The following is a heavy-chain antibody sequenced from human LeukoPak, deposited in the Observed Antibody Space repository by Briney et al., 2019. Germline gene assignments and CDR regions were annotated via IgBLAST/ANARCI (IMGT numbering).Heavy chain of an antibody. CDR3: ARDYFHRRGIFDY. D-gene: IGHD3-9*01. CDR2: ISSSSSYI. J-gene: IGHJ4*02. CDR1: GFTFSSYS. Sequence: GGSLRLSRAASGFTFSSYSMNWVRQAPGKGLEWVSSISSSSSYIYYADSVKGRFTISRDNAKNSLYLQMNGLRAEATAVYYCARDYFHRRGIFDYWGQGTLVTVSS. V-gene: IGHV3-21*01.